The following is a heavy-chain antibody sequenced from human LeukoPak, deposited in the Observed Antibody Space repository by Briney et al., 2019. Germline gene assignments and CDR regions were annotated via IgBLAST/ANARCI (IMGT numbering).Heavy chain of an antibody. CDR2: IYTSGST. V-gene: IGHV4-4*09. Sequence: SETLSLTCTVSGGSISSYYWSWIRQPPGKGLEWIGYIYTSGSTNYNPSLKSRVTISVDTSKNQFSLKLSSVTAADTAVYYCARHIAAAGTAFDYWGQGTLVTVSS. CDR3: ARHIAAAGTAFDY. J-gene: IGHJ4*02. D-gene: IGHD6-13*01. CDR1: GGSISSYY.